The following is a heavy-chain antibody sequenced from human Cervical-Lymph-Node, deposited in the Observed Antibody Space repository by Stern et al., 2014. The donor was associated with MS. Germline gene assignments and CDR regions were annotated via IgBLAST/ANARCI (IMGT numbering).Heavy chain of an antibody. CDR3: AVPGKGDSHCWDY. Sequence: QVQLGQSGAEVMKPGASVKVSCKASGYTFTSYGISWVRQAPGQGLEWMGRISADDGNTNYAQKLQCRITMTTDTSTSTAYMELRSLRSDDTAVYYCAVPGKGDSHCWDYWGQGTLVTVSS. CDR1: GYTFTSYG. J-gene: IGHJ4*02. V-gene: IGHV1-18*01. CDR2: ISADDGNT. D-gene: IGHD1-1*01.